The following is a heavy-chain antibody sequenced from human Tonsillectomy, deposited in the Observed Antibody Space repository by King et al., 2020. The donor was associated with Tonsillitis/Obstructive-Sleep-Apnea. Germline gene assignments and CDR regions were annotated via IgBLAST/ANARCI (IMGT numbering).Heavy chain of an antibody. CDR1: AFSFSDYY. CDR2: ISSSSRYT. V-gene: IGHV3-11*05. Sequence: VQLVESGGGLGKPGGSLRPSCAASAFSFSDYYMSWIRQAPGKVRGWDSCISSSSRYTNYADSVKGRLPISRDNAKNSLYLQMNSLRAKDTAVYYCAREVDRDAFDIWGQGTMVTVSS. D-gene: IGHD2-15*01. J-gene: IGHJ3*02. CDR3: AREVDRDAFDI.